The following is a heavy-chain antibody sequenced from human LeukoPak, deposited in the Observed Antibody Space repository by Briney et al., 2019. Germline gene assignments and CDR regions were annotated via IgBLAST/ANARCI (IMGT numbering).Heavy chain of an antibody. CDR1: GFTFSSYS. V-gene: IGHV3-48*01. CDR3: AILPGYSSGWYEVNY. J-gene: IGHJ4*02. D-gene: IGHD6-13*01. CDR2: ISSSSSTI. Sequence: GGSLRLSCAASGFTFSSYSMNWVRQAPGKGLEWVSYISSSSSTIYYADSVKGRFTISRDNAKNSLYLQMNSLRAEDTAVYYCAILPGYSSGWYEVNYWGQGTLVTVSS.